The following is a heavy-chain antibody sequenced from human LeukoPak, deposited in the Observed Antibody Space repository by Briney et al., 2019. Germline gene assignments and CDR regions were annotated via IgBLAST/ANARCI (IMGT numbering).Heavy chain of an antibody. CDR2: IYSGGNT. V-gene: IGHV3-53*01. Sequence: GGSLRLSCAASGFTVSNNHMSWVRQAPGKGLEWVSVIYSGGNTYYADSVKGRFAISRDYSRNTAYLQMNSLRAEDTAVYYCATVSKYQLSWGYFDLWGRGTLVTVSS. J-gene: IGHJ2*01. D-gene: IGHD2-2*01. CDR3: ATVSKYQLSWGYFDL. CDR1: GFTVSNNH.